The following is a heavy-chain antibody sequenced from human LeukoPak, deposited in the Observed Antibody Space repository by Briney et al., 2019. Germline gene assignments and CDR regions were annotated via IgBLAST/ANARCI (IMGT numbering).Heavy chain of an antibody. CDR2: ISGSGGST. CDR1: GFTFSSYA. V-gene: IGHV3-23*01. Sequence: GGSLRLSCAASGFTFSSYAMSWVRQAPGKGVEWVSAISGSGGSTNYADSVKGRFTISRDNSKNTLYLQMNSLRAEDTAVYYCAKGGYCSGGSCYLSDAFDIWGQGTMVTVSS. CDR3: AKGGYCSGGSCYLSDAFDI. J-gene: IGHJ3*02. D-gene: IGHD2-15*01.